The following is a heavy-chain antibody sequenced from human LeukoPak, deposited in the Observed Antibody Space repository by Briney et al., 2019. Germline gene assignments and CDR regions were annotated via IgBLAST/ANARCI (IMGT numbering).Heavy chain of an antibody. Sequence: PGGSLRLSCAASGFTLSTYAMSWVRQTPGKGLEWVAATSSSDAGTYHADSVRGRFTISRDNSKNTLYLQMNSLRAEDAAVYYCAKESTVTPGNVNWFDPWGQGTLVTVSS. J-gene: IGHJ5*02. CDR3: AKESTVTPGNVNWFDP. D-gene: IGHD4-17*01. V-gene: IGHV3-23*01. CDR1: GFTLSTYA. CDR2: TSSSDAGT.